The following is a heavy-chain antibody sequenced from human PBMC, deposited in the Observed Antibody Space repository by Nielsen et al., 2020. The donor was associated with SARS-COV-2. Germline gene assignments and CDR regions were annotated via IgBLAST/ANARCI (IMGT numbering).Heavy chain of an antibody. CDR3: ARTPLSGYPWD. CDR2: IKLDGSEK. Sequence: GESLKISCAASGFIFSNSWMNWVRQAPGKGLEWVANIKLDGSEKSYADSVRGRFTISRDNAQNSLYLQMNSLRVEDTGVYFCARTPLSGYPWDWGPGTLVTVSS. J-gene: IGHJ4*02. D-gene: IGHD5-12*01. CDR1: GFIFSNSW. V-gene: IGHV3-7*01.